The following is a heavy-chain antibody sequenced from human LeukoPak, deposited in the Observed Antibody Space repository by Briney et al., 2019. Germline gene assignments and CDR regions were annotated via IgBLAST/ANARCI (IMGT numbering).Heavy chain of an antibody. CDR3: AGHHPRNTVDF. CDR1: GGSISSYY. CDR2: ISDIGSI. Sequence: SETLSLTCTVSGGSISSYYWSWIRQPPGKGPEWIAYISDIGSINCNPSLKSRVTISLDTSKNQFSLKLSSVTAADTAVYYCAGHHPRNTVDFWGQGTLVTVSS. V-gene: IGHV4-59*08. J-gene: IGHJ4*02. D-gene: IGHD2/OR15-2a*01.